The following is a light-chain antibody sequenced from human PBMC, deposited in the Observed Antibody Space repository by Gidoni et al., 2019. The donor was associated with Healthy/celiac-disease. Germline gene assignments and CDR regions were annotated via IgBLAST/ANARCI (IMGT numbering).Light chain of an antibody. CDR1: QSVSSSY. CDR2: GAS. Sequence: DIVLTQSPGTLSLSPGERATLSCRASQSVSSSYLAWYQQKPGQAPRLLIYGASSRATGIPDRFSGSGSGTDFTLTTSRLEPEDFAVYYCQQYGSSPPALTFGGGTKVEIK. CDR3: QQYGSSPPALT. V-gene: IGKV3-20*01. J-gene: IGKJ4*01.